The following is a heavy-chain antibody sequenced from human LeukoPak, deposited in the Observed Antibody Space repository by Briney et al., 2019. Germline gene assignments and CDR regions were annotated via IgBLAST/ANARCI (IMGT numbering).Heavy chain of an antibody. D-gene: IGHD3-3*01. CDR3: AKIRFGDYYYYMDV. Sequence: PGGSLRLSCAASGFTISDHYMDWVRQAPGKGLEWVSGINWKGSSTGYADSVKGRFTISRDNAKNSLYLQMNSLRAEDTALYHCAKIRFGDYYYYMDVWGKGTTVTVSS. CDR2: INWKGSST. V-gene: IGHV3-20*01. CDR1: GFTISDHY. J-gene: IGHJ6*03.